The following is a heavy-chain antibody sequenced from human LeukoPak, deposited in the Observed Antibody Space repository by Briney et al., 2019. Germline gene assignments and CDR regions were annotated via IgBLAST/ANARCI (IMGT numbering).Heavy chain of an antibody. D-gene: IGHD3-16*01. CDR2: IKHDESEK. V-gene: IGHV3-7*01. J-gene: IGHJ1*01. CDR1: GFSFNSDW. CDR3: TRRLDD. Sequence: GGSLRLSCAASGFSFNSDWMDWVRQAPGKGLEWVANIKHDESEKNYLDSVKGRFTISRDNAQNSLYLQMNGLRVEDTAVYYCTRRLDDWGQGTLVSVSS.